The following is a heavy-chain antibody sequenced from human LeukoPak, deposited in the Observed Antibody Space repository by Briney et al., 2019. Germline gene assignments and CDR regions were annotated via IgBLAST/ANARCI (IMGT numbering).Heavy chain of an antibody. CDR1: GGSISSYY. J-gene: IGHJ4*02. D-gene: IGHD6-13*01. Sequence: SETLSLTCTVSGGSISSYYRNWIRQPPGMGLEWIGYIYYSGSANYNPSLKSRVTISVDTSKNQFSLKLSSVTAADTAVYYCARQSSWIFDYWGQGTLVTVSS. CDR2: IYYSGSA. V-gene: IGHV4-59*08. CDR3: ARQSSWIFDY.